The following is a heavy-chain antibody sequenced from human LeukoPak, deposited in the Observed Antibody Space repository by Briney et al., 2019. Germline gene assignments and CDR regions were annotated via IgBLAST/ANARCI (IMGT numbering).Heavy chain of an antibody. CDR2: IYYSGST. D-gene: IGHD3-10*01. CDR3: ARRGTYYYGSGSTN. J-gene: IGHJ4*02. CDR1: GGSISSSSYY. Sequence: SETLSLTCTVSGGSISSSSYYWGWIRQPPGKGLEWIGSIYYSGSTYYNPSLKSQVTISVDTSKNQFSLKLSSVTAADTAVYYCARRGTYYYGSGSTNWGQGTLVTVSS. V-gene: IGHV4-39*01.